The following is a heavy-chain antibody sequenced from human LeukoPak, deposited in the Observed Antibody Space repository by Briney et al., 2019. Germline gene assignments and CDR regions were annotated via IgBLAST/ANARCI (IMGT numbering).Heavy chain of an antibody. J-gene: IGHJ5*02. CDR2: ISSNGDST. Sequence: GGSLRLSCSASGFTFSNYAMHWVRQAPGKGLEYVSAISSNGDSTYYADSVKGRFIISRDNSKNSLSLQMSSLRPEDTAVYYCVKSAFSFGANWFDPRGQGTLVTVSS. D-gene: IGHD3-3*01. CDR1: GFTFSNYA. V-gene: IGHV3-64D*09. CDR3: VKSAFSFGANWFDP.